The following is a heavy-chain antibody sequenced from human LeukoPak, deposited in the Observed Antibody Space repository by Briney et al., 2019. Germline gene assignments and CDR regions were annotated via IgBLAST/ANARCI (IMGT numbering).Heavy chain of an antibody. CDR1: GGSISSYY. CDR3: ATRDNSGWNYFDY. D-gene: IGHD6-19*01. Sequence: PSETLSLTCTVSGGSISSYYWSWIRQPPGKGLEWIGYIYSDGSSNYNPSLKSRVTISVDTSKNQFSLKLSSVTAADTAVYFCATRDNSGWNYFDYWGQGILVTVSS. J-gene: IGHJ4*02. V-gene: IGHV4-4*09. CDR2: IYSDGSS.